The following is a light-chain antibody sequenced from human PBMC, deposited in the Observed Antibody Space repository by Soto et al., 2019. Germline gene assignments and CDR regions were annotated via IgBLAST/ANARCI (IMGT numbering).Light chain of an antibody. Sequence: ERVISQSPPALSVSPGERATLSCRASQSVSSNLAWYQQKPGQAPRLLIYGASTRATGIPARFSGSGSGTEFTLTIISLQSEDFAVYYCQQYNNWPSWTFGQGTKVDIK. CDR1: QSVSSN. CDR2: GAS. V-gene: IGKV3-15*01. J-gene: IGKJ1*01. CDR3: QQYNNWPSWT.